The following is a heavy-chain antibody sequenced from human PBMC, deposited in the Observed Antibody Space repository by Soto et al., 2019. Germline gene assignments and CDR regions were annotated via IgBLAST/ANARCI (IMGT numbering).Heavy chain of an antibody. CDR1: GRTFSSYA. CDR3: ARGKYSGSYRYYYYGMDV. Sequence: SVKVSCKASGRTFSSYAISWVRQAPGQGLEWMGGIIPIFGTANYAQKFQGRVTITADESTSTAYMELRSLRSEDTAVYYCARGKYSGSYRYYYYGMDVWGQGTTVTVSS. D-gene: IGHD1-26*01. CDR2: IIPIFGTA. V-gene: IGHV1-69*13. J-gene: IGHJ6*02.